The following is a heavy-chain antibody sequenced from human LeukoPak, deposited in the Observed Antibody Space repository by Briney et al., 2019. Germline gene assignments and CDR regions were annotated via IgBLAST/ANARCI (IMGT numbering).Heavy chain of an antibody. D-gene: IGHD2-2*01. CDR3: ARLDYQLLSGFDY. J-gene: IGHJ4*02. V-gene: IGHV4-34*01. CDR2: INHSGST. Sequence: SETLSLTCAVYGGSFSGYYWSWIRQPPGKGLEWIGEINHSGSTNYNPSLKSRVTISVDTSKNQFSLKLSSVTAADTAVYYCARLDYQLLSGFDYWGQGTLVTVSS. CDR1: GGSFSGYY.